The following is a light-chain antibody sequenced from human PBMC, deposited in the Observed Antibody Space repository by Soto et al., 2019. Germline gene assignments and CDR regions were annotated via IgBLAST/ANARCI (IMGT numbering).Light chain of an antibody. J-gene: IGKJ2*01. CDR1: QSLLHSNGVNY. CDR3: MQSLRTPHT. V-gene: IGKV2-28*01. Sequence: DLVMTQSPLSLPVTPGEPASISCRSSQSLLHSNGVNYLDWFLQKPGQSPQVLIYLGSNRASGVPDRFRGSGSGTDFTLKISRVEAEDVGVYYCMQSLRTPHTFGQGTKLEIK. CDR2: LGS.